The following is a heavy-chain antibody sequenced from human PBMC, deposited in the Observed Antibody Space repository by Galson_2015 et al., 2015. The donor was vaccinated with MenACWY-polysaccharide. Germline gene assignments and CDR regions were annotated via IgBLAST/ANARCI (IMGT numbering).Heavy chain of an antibody. Sequence: SLRLSCAASGFSVSGDSMNWVRQAPGKGLVWVSRIKSDGSSTSYADSVKGRFTISRDNAKNTLYLQMNSLRAEDTAVYYCARGYSGYDWGQGTLVTVSS. CDR2: IKSDGSST. D-gene: IGHD5-12*01. J-gene: IGHJ4*02. CDR3: ARGYSGYD. CDR1: GFSVSGDS. V-gene: IGHV3-74*01.